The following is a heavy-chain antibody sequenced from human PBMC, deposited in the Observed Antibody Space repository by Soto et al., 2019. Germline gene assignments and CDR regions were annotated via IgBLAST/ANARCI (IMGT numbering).Heavy chain of an antibody. V-gene: IGHV1-18*01. CDR2: ISAYNGNT. CDR3: ARDWDVEMATIIGYFDY. J-gene: IGHJ4*02. D-gene: IGHD5-12*01. Sequence: ASVKVSCKASGYTFTSYGISWVRQAPGQGLEWMGWISAYNGNTNYAQKFQGRVTITRDTSASTAYMELSSLRSEDTAVYYCARDWDVEMATIIGYFDYWGQGTLVTVSS. CDR1: GYTFTSYG.